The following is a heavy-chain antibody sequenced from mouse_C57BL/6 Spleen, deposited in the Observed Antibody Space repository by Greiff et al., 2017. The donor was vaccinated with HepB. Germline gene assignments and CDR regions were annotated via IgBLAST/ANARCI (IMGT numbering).Heavy chain of an antibody. J-gene: IGHJ4*01. CDR3: ARSVYYGSSYGAMDY. CDR1: GYTFTSYW. CDR2: IDPSDSYT. D-gene: IGHD1-1*01. Sequence: QVQLQQPGAELVMPGASVKLSCKASGYTFTSYWMHWVKQRPGQGLEWIGEIDPSDSYTNYNQKFKGKSTLTVDKSSSTAYMQLSSLTSEDSAVYYCARSVYYGSSYGAMDYWGQGTSVTVSS. V-gene: IGHV1-69*01.